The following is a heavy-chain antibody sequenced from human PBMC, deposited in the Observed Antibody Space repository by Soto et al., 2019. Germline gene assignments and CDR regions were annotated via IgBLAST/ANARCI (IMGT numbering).Heavy chain of an antibody. J-gene: IGHJ4*02. V-gene: IGHV3-74*01. CDR2: INSDGSST. CDR1: GFTFSSYW. D-gene: IGHD2-15*01. Sequence: EVQLVESGGGLVQPGGSQRLSCAASGFTFSSYWMHWVRQAPGKGLVWVSRINSDGSSTSYADYVKGRFTISRDNAKNTLYLQMNSLRAEDTAVYYCARDQGYCSGGSCYVAGYWGQGTLVTVSS. CDR3: ARDQGYCSGGSCYVAGY.